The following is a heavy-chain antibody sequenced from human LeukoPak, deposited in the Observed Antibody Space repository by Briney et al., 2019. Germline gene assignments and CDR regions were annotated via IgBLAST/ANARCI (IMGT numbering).Heavy chain of an antibody. CDR2: ISGYNGNT. V-gene: IGHV1-18*01. CDR3: ARGMSGYTEDPFDI. D-gene: IGHD2-2*02. J-gene: IGHJ3*02. Sequence: ASVKVSCKASGYIFTSYSINWVRQAPGQGLEWMAWISGYNGNTNYAQKFYGRLTVTRDTSTSTAYMELTSLRSDDTAVYFCARGMSGYTEDPFDIWGQGTVVTVSS. CDR1: GYIFTSYS.